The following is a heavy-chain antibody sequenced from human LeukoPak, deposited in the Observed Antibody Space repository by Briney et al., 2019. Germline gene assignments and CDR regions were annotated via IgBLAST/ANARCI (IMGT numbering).Heavy chain of an antibody. V-gene: IGHV4-34*01. D-gene: IGHD6-13*01. Sequence: SETLSLTCAVYGGSFSGYYWSWIRQPPGKGLEWIGEINHSGSTNYNPSLKSRVTISVDTSTNQFSLKLSSVTAADTAVYYCARGPPRQAAAGLYYFDYWGQGTLVTVSS. J-gene: IGHJ4*02. CDR3: ARGPPRQAAAGLYYFDY. CDR2: INHSGST. CDR1: GGSFSGYY.